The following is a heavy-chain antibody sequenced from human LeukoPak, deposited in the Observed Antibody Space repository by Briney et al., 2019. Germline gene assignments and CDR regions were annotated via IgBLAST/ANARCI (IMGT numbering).Heavy chain of an antibody. D-gene: IGHD6-13*01. V-gene: IGHV4-4*07. CDR1: GDSISSYY. CDR3: ARQMESAGTAGFDF. Sequence: SETLSLTCTVSGDSISSYYWSWLRQPAGKGLEGFGRIYSSGSTNYNLSLKRRVTMSVDTSKNQFSLRMRSVTAADTAVYYCARQMESAGTAGFDFWGQGALVTVSS. CDR2: IYSSGST. J-gene: IGHJ4*02.